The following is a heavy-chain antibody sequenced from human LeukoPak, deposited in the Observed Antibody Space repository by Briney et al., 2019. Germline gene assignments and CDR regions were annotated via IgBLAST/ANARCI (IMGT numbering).Heavy chain of an antibody. CDR2: INWNGGST. J-gene: IGHJ4*02. Sequence: GGSLRHSCAASGFIFDDYGMNWVRQAPGKGLEWVSGINWNGGSTGYADSVKGRFTISRDNAKNSLYLQMNSLRAEDTALYYCARARPYYYDSSGYYWSLYYFDYWGQGTLVTVSS. CDR1: GFIFDDYG. CDR3: ARARPYYYDSSGYYWSLYYFDY. D-gene: IGHD3-22*01. V-gene: IGHV3-20*04.